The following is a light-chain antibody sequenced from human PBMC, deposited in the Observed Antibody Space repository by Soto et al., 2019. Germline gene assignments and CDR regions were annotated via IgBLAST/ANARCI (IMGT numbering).Light chain of an antibody. V-gene: IGKV3-11*01. CDR2: DAS. J-gene: IGKJ5*01. CDR3: QQRRNWQVT. Sequence: EIVLTQSPVILSLSPGERATLSCRASQSVSTYLAWYQQKPVQAPSLLIYDASNRATGIPARFSGSGSGTGFTLTISSLEPEDFAVYYCQQRRNWQVTFGQGTRLEI. CDR1: QSVSTY.